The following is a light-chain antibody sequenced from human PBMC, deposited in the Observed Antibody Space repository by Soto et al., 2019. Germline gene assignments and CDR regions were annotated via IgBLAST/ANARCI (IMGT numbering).Light chain of an antibody. V-gene: IGKV3-20*01. CDR2: GAS. J-gene: IGKJ1*01. Sequence: EIVLTQSPGTLSLSPGERSTLSCITSQSVGSDFLAWYQQRPGQPPRILIFGASGRATGIPDRFSGSGSGTDFTLTISSLQPEDFATYYCLQDYKYPWTFGQGTKVDI. CDR1: QSVGSDF. CDR3: LQDYKYPWT.